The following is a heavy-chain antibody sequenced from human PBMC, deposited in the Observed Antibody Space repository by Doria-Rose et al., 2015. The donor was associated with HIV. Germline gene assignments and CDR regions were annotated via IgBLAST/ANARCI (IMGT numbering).Heavy chain of an antibody. V-gene: IGHV2-26*01. J-gene: IGHJ4*02. CDR1: GVSLSSPGVG. CDR3: ARIKSSRWYHRYYFDF. D-gene: IGHD6-13*01. CDR2: IFSYDER. Sequence: QVTLKESGPVLVKPTETLTLTCTVSGVSLSSPGVGVSWIRQPPGKALEWLANIFSYDERSYKTSLKSRLTISRGTSKSQVVLTMTDMDPVDTATYYCARIKSSRWYHRYYFDFWGQGTLVIVSA.